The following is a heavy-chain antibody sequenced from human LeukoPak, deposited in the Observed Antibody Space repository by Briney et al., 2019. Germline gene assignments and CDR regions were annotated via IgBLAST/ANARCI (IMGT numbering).Heavy chain of an antibody. CDR1: GGSFSGYY. J-gene: IGHJ3*02. V-gene: IGHV4-34*01. D-gene: IGHD2-15*01. Sequence: PSETLSLTCAVYGGSFSGYYWSWLRQPPGKGLEWIGEINHSGSTNYNPSLKSRLTISVDTSKNQFSLKLRSVTAADTAVYYCARHGRNVGHCSGDRWYRRAFDIWGQGTMVTVSS. CDR3: ARHGRNVGHCSGDRWYRRAFDI. CDR2: INHSGST.